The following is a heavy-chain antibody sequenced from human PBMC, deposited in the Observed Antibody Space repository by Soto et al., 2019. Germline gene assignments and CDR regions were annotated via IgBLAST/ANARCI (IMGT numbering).Heavy chain of an antibody. Sequence: PSETLSLTCTVSGGSISSYHWGWIRQPPGKGLEWIGYIYYSGSTNYNPSLKSRVTISVDTSKNQFSLKLSSVTAADTAVYYCARAGYSYGVQGLDVWGQGTTVTVSS. J-gene: IGHJ6*02. D-gene: IGHD5-18*01. CDR1: GGSISSYH. CDR3: ARAGYSYGVQGLDV. CDR2: IYYSGST. V-gene: IGHV4-59*01.